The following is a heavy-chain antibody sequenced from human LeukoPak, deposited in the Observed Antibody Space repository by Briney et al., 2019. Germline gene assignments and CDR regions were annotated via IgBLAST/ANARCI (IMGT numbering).Heavy chain of an antibody. J-gene: IGHJ4*02. CDR1: GFTFSGFG. CDR3: AKDKSIAVAGTSDYFDN. D-gene: IGHD6-19*01. V-gene: IGHV3-30*18. CDR2: LSYDGSHK. Sequence: PGRSLRPSCEASGFTFSGFGMHWVRQAPGKGLEWVAVLSYDGSHKYYAESVKGRFTISRDNSKNTLFMQMNSLRPEDTAVYYCAKDKSIAVAGTSDYFDNWGQGTLVTVSS.